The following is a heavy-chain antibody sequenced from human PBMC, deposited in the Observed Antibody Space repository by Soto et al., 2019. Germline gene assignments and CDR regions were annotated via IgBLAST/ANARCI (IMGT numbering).Heavy chain of an antibody. D-gene: IGHD3-22*01. J-gene: IGHJ4*02. Sequence: SETLSLTCTVSGGSISSSSYYWGWIRQPPGKGLEWIGSIYYSGSTYYNPSLKSRVTISVDTSKNQFSLKLSSVTAADTAVYYCARHPLYYYYSSGYYSFVYWGQATLDTVSS. CDR2: IYYSGST. V-gene: IGHV4-39*01. CDR3: ARHPLYYYYSSGYYSFVY. CDR1: GGSISSSSYY.